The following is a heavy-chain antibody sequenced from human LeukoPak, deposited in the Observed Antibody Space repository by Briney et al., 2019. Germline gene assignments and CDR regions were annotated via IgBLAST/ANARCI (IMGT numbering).Heavy chain of an antibody. Sequence: GGSLRLSCAASGFTFSSYAMSWVRQAPGKGLEWVSAISGSGGSTYYADSVKGRFTISRDNSKNTLYLQMNSLRAEDTAVYYCAKVGSAPGKEIAARPADYWGQGTLVTVSS. CDR3: AKVGSAPGKEIAARPADY. D-gene: IGHD6-6*01. CDR1: GFTFSSYA. V-gene: IGHV3-23*01. CDR2: ISGSGGST. J-gene: IGHJ4*02.